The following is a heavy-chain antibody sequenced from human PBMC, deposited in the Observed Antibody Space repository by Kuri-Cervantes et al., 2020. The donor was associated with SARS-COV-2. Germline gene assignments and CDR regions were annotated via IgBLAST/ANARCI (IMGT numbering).Heavy chain of an antibody. CDR3: ARDQLWPRYGMDV. D-gene: IGHD5-18*01. CDR1: GYTFTSYY. Sequence: ASVKVSCKASGYTFTSYYMHWVRQAPGQGLEWMGIINPSGGSTSYAQKFQGRVTMTRDTSTSTVYMELRSLRSDDTAVYYCARDQLWPRYGMDVWGQGTTVTVSS. J-gene: IGHJ6*02. CDR2: INPSGGST. V-gene: IGHV1-46*01.